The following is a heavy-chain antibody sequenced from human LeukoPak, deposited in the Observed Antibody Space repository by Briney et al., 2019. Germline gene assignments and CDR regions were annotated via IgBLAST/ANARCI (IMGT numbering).Heavy chain of an antibody. CDR3: ARIYSREEDFQH. D-gene: IGHD3-22*01. Sequence: PSETLSLTCTVSGGSISSYYWSWIRQPPGKGLEWIGYIYYSGSTNYNPSLKSRVTISVDTSKNQFSLKLSSVTAADTAVYYCARIYSREEDFQHWGPGTMVTVSS. CDR2: IYYSGST. CDR1: GGSISSYY. J-gene: IGHJ1*01. V-gene: IGHV4-59*01.